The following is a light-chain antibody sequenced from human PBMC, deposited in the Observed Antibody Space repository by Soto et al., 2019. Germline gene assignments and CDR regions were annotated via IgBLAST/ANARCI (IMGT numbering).Light chain of an antibody. CDR2: GAS. V-gene: IGKV3-15*01. J-gene: IGKJ5*01. Sequence: MTQSPATLSVSPGERVPLSCRTSHSVNSHVAWYQQNPGQAPRLLLYGASTRATGIPVRFSGSGFGTEFTLTISSLQSEDFAVYFCQQYRPSPAISFGQGTRLEIK. CDR3: QQYRPSPAIS. CDR1: HSVNSH.